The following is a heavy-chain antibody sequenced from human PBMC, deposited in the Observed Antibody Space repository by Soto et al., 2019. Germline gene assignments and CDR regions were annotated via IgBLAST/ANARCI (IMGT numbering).Heavy chain of an antibody. Sequence: GGSLRLSCAASGFIFNKYSMSWVRQAPGKGLEWVSYISANSRTVYYADSVKGRFTISRDDSKNTAYLQMNSLKTEDTAVYYCTTNYYDSSGYDNWFDPWGQGTLVTVSS. J-gene: IGHJ5*02. CDR2: ISANSRTV. D-gene: IGHD3-22*01. CDR3: TTNYYDSSGYDNWFDP. CDR1: GFIFNKYS. V-gene: IGHV3-48*01.